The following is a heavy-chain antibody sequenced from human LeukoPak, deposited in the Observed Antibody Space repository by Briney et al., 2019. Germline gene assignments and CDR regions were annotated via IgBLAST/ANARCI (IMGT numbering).Heavy chain of an antibody. D-gene: IGHD6-13*01. J-gene: IGHJ4*02. CDR1: GGSFSGYY. CDR2: INHSGST. V-gene: IGHV4-34*01. CDR3: ARSRSFPLLFDY. Sequence: SETLSLTCAVYGGSFSGYYWSWIRQPPGKGLEWIGEINHSGSTNYNPSLKSRATISVDTSKNQFSLKLSSVTAADTAVYYCARSRSFPLLFDYWGQGTLVTVSS.